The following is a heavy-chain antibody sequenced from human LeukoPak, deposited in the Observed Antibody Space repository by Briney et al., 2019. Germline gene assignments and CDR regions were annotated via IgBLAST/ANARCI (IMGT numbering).Heavy chain of an antibody. V-gene: IGHV1-2*02. CDR1: GYTFTDYY. D-gene: IGHD5-12*01. Sequence: ASVKVSCKTSGYTFTDYYIHWARQAPGQGLEWMGWINPNSGGTNYAQEFQGRVTMTRDTSISTAYMELSRLRSDDTAVYYCARVYGYSGYDPYYFDYWGQGTLVTVSS. J-gene: IGHJ4*02. CDR2: INPNSGGT. CDR3: ARVYGYSGYDPYYFDY.